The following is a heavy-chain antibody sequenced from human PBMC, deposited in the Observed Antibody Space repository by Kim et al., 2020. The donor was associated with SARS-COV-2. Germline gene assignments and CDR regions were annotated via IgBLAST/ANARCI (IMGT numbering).Heavy chain of an antibody. D-gene: IGHD5-12*01. CDR3: AKGGINYYYGMDV. Sequence: GGSLRLSCAASGFTFSSYAMSWVRQAPGKELEWVSAISGSGGSTYYADSVKGRFTISRDNSKNTLYLQMNSLRAEDTAVYYCAKGGINYYYGMDVWGQGTTVTVSS. CDR1: GFTFSSYA. V-gene: IGHV3-23*01. J-gene: IGHJ6*02. CDR2: ISGSGGST.